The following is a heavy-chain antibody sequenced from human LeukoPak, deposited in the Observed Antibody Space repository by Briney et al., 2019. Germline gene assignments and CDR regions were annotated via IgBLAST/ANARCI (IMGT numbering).Heavy chain of an antibody. CDR2: IAYDTSNK. J-gene: IGHJ4*02. D-gene: IGHD1-26*01. CDR3: ARDSGWELLRGPFDY. CDR1: GFTFSSFA. V-gene: IGHV3-30-3*01. Sequence: PGGSLSLSCAASGFTFSSFAMHWVRQAPGKGLERVAVIAYDTSNKYYADSVKGRFTISRDNSKNTLYLQMNSLRAEDTAVYHCARDSGWELLRGPFDYWGQGTLVTVSS.